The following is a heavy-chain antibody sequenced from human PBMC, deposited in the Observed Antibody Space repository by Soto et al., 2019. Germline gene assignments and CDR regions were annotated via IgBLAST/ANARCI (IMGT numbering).Heavy chain of an antibody. CDR1: GYTFTSFG. CDR3: ARYAVFGADISPKYNYGVDV. V-gene: IGHV1-18*01. J-gene: IGHJ6*02. Sequence: QVQLVQSGPEVKKPGASVTVSCKASGYTFTSFGLAWVRQARGQGLQWLGWISGYNGHTNYAQKFQDRVTLTTDKSTKTAYRELRSLRYDDSAVYYCARYAVFGADISPKYNYGVDVWGQGTTVTVSS. D-gene: IGHD3-3*01. CDR2: ISGYNGHT.